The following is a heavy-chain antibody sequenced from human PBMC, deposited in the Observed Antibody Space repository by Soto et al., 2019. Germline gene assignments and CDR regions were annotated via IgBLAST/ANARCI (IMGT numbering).Heavy chain of an antibody. CDR3: ARDFGYYYGMDV. CDR1: GYTFTSYG. CDR2: SSAYNGNT. Sequence: QVQLVQSGAEVKKPGASVKVSCKASGYTFTSYGIRWGRQAPGLGLEWMGWSSAYNGNTNYGQKLKGRVTMTTDTSTSTDYMELRSLSSDDTAVYYCARDFGYYYGMDVWGQGTTVTVSS. D-gene: IGHD3-10*01. V-gene: IGHV1-18*01. J-gene: IGHJ6*02.